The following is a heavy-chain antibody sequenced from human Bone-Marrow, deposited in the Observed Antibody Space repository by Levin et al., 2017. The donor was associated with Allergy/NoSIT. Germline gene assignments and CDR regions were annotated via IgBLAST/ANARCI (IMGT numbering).Heavy chain of an antibody. CDR2: IYYSGST. CDR3: AREGRSYYGSGNGFQH. Sequence: PSETLSLTCTVSGGSISSYYWSWIRQPPGKGLEWIGYIYYSGSTNYNPSLKSRVTVSVDTSKNQFSLKLSSVTAADTAVYYCAREGRSYYGSGNGFQHWGQGTLVTVSS. CDR1: GGSISSYY. J-gene: IGHJ1*01. V-gene: IGHV4-59*01. D-gene: IGHD3-10*01.